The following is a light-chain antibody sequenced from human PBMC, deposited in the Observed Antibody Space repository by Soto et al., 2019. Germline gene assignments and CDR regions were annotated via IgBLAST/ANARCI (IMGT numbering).Light chain of an antibody. Sequence: DIVLTQSPGTLSLSAGERATLSCRASQLVVTDYLHWYQQKPGQAPRPLIYGALKRATGIPDRFSGSGSGTDFTLTISRLEPEDCAVYYCQLFGRSVTFGPGTKVDIK. CDR3: QLFGRSVT. CDR2: GAL. V-gene: IGKV3-20*01. J-gene: IGKJ3*01. CDR1: QLVVTDY.